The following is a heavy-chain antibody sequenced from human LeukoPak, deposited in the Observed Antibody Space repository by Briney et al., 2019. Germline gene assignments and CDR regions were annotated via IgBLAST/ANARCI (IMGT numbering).Heavy chain of an antibody. CDR3: ARRLTQYDCYDP. CDR1: GDSVSSNSVT. D-gene: IGHD2-2*01. V-gene: IGHV6-1*01. J-gene: IGHJ5*02. CDR2: TYYRSTWYN. Sequence: SQTLSLTCAISGDSVSSNSVTWNWIRQSPSRGLEWLGRTYYRSTWYNDYAVSVRGRITVNPDTSKNQFSLHPNSVTPEDTAVYYCARRLTQYDCYDPWGQGILVTVSS.